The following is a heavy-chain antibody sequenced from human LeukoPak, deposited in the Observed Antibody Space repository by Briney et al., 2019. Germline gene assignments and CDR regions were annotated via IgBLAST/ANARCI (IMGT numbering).Heavy chain of an antibody. V-gene: IGHV3-7*01. D-gene: IGHD1-7*01. J-gene: IGHJ4*02. CDR3: ARLLGTVTTYDY. CDR2: IRPDGSEE. CDR1: GFTFSSHW. Sequence: QSGGSLRLSCAASGFTFSSHWMSWVRPAPGKGLEWVASIRPDGSEEYYMDSVKGRFTISRDNAKNSLYLQMNSLRAEDTAVYYCARLLGTVTTYDYWGQGTLVTVSS.